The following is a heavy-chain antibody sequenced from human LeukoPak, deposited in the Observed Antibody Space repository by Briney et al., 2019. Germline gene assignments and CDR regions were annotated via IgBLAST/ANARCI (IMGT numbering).Heavy chain of an antibody. V-gene: IGHV4-4*09. CDR3: ARATQRYCSGTTCFPYWFDT. CDR2: THTSGSP. Sequence: SETLSLTCTVSGGSMTHYFWNWIRQPLGKGLEWIGYTHTSGSPDYSRSLKSRVTISLDTSKNQFSLMLSSVTAADTAVYFCARATQRYCSGTTCFPYWFDTWGQGTLATVSS. CDR1: GGSMTHYF. J-gene: IGHJ5*02. D-gene: IGHD2-2*01.